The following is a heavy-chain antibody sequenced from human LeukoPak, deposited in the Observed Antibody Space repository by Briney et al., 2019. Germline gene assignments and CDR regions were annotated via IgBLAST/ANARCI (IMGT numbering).Heavy chain of an antibody. CDR3: ANLPPAGVADIRFDP. J-gene: IGHJ5*02. V-gene: IGHV3-30*18. CDR2: VSYDGSNK. D-gene: IGHD2-15*01. CDR1: GFTFSSYG. Sequence: GGSLRLSCAASGFTFSSYGMHWVRQAPGKGLEWVAVVSYDGSNKYYADSVKGRFTISRDNSKNTLYLQMNSPRAEDTAVYYCANLPPAGVADIRFDPWGQGTLVTVSS.